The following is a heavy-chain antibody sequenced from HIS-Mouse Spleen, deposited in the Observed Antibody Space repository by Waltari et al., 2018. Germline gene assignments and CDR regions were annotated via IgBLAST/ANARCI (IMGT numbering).Heavy chain of an antibody. CDR1: GGSISSYY. CDR2: IYYSGST. V-gene: IGHV4-59*01. CDR3: ARVPWSRAGGGGWYFDL. J-gene: IGHJ2*01. D-gene: IGHD3-16*01. Sequence: QVQLQESGPGLVKPSETLSLTCTVSGGSISSYYWSWIRQPPGKGLEWIGYIYYSGSTNYNPSLKSRVTISVDTSKNQFSLKLSSVTAADTAVYYCARVPWSRAGGGGWYFDLWGRGTLVTVSS.